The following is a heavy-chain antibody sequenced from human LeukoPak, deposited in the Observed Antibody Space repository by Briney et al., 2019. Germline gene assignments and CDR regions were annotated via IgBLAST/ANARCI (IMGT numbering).Heavy chain of an antibody. J-gene: IGHJ3*01. CDR2: ISPRDTYI. CDR3: TRDPRVVDV. V-gene: IGHV3-11*01. CDR1: GFTFSDYY. Sequence: PGGSLRLSCAASGFTFSDYYMTWIRQSPGRGLEWLSYISPRDTYINYADSVKGRFTISRDDATNLLYLQLNSLRDEDTAVYYCTRDPRVVDVWGQGTRVTVSS.